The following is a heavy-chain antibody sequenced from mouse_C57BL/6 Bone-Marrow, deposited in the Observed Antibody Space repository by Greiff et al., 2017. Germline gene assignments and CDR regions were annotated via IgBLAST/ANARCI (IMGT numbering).Heavy chain of an antibody. CDR3: ARGTTVVARGCAY. D-gene: IGHD1-1*01. CDR2: IYPGSGST. V-gene: IGHV1-55*01. CDR1: GYTFTSYW. J-gene: IGHJ3*01. Sequence: QVQLQQPGAELVKPGASVKMSCKASGYTFTSYWITWVKQRPGQGLEWIGDIYPGSGSTNYNEKFKSKATLTVDTSSSTAYMQLSSLTSEDSAVYYGARGTTVVARGCAYWGQGTLVTVSA.